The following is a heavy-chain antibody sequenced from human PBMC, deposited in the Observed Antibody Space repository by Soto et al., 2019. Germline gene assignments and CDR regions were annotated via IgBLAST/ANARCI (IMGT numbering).Heavy chain of an antibody. J-gene: IGHJ5*02. CDR1: GGSISSSSYY. CDR2: IYYSGST. V-gene: IGHV4-39*01. CDR3: ARIVYCSSTSCYEFDP. Sequence: SETLSLSCTVSGGSISSSSYYWGWIRQPPGKGLEWIGSIYYSGSTYYNPSLKSRVTISVDTSKNQFSLKLSSVTAADTAVYYCARIVYCSSTSCYEFDPWGQGTLVTVSS. D-gene: IGHD2-2*01.